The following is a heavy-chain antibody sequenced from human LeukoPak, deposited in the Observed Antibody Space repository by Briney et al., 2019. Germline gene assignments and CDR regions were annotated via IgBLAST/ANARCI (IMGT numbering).Heavy chain of an antibody. CDR1: GFTFSTYT. D-gene: IGHD5-18*01. Sequence: PGGSLRLSCAASGFTFSTYTVHWVRQAPGKGLEWVSGIYSGSSTYYADSVKGRFTISRDNSKNTLYLQMNSLRGEDTAVYFCARDGGSRGYTYGQGAFDIWGQGTVVTVSS. CDR2: IYSGSST. J-gene: IGHJ3*02. V-gene: IGHV3-53*01. CDR3: ARDGGSRGYTYGQGAFDI.